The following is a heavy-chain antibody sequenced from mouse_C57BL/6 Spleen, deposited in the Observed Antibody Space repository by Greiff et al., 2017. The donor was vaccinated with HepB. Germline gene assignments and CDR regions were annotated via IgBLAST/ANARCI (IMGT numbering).Heavy chain of an antibody. J-gene: IGHJ4*01. CDR2: INPNYGTT. CDR1: GYSFTDYN. CDR3: ARGNYYGSSSYYYAMDY. Sequence: EVQLVESGPELVKPGASVKISCKASGYSFTDYNMNWVKQSNGKSLEWIGVINPNYGTTSYNQKFKGKATLTVDQSSSTAYMQLNSLTSEDSAVYYCARGNYYGSSSYYYAMDYWGQGTSVTVSS. D-gene: IGHD1-1*01. V-gene: IGHV1-39*01.